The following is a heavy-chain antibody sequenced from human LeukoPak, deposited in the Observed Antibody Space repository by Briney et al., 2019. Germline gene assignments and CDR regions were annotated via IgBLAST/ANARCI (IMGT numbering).Heavy chain of an antibody. Sequence: ASVKVSCQASGYTFPSYDINWVRQATGQGLEWMGWMNPNSGNTGYAQKFQGRVTMTRNTSISTAYMELNSLRSEDTAVYYCARPMTENYYYYGMDVWGQGTTVTVSS. CDR3: ARPMTENYYYYGMDV. CDR2: MNPNSGNT. CDR1: GYTFPSYD. V-gene: IGHV1-8*01. J-gene: IGHJ6*02.